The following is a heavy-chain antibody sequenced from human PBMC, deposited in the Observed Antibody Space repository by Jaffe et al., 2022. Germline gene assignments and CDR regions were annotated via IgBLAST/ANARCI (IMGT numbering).Heavy chain of an antibody. CDR2: ISSSGSTI. CDR3: ARDPSITIFPYYYMDV. CDR1: GFTFSDYY. V-gene: IGHV3-11*01. Sequence: QVQLVESGGGLVKPGGSLRLSCAASGFTFSDYYMSWIRQAPGKGLEWVSYISSSGSTIYYADSVKGRFTISRDNAKNSLYLQMSSLRAEDTAVYYCARDPSITIFPYYYMDVWGKGTTVTVSS. D-gene: IGHD3-3*01. J-gene: IGHJ6*03.